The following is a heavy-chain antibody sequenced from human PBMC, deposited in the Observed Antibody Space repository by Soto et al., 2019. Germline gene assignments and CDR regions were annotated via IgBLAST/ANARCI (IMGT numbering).Heavy chain of an antibody. V-gene: IGHV3-53*01. CDR1: GFTVSSNY. J-gene: IGHJ6*02. CDR3: ARDSMVRGVQYYYGMDV. Sequence: GGSLRLSCAASGFTVSSNYMSWVRQAPGKGLEWVSVIYSGGSTYYADSVKGRFTISRDNSKNTLYLQMNSLRAEDTAVYYCARDSMVRGVQYYYGMDVWGQGTTVTVSS. CDR2: IYSGGST. D-gene: IGHD3-10*01.